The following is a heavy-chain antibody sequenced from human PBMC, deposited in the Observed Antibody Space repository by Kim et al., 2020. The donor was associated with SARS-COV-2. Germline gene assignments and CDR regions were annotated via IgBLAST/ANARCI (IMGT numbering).Heavy chain of an antibody. D-gene: IGHD4-17*01. CDR3: AKPLLAYGDYGLGY. CDR2: IYSGGSSP. J-gene: IGHJ4*02. CDR1: GFTFSSYA. Sequence: GGSLRLSCAASGFTFSSYAMSWVRQAPGKGLEWVSVIYSGGSSPYYADSAKGRFTITRDKSKNTQYLQMNSLRAEDTAVYYCAKPLLAYGDYGLGYWGQGTLVTVSS. V-gene: IGHV3-23*03.